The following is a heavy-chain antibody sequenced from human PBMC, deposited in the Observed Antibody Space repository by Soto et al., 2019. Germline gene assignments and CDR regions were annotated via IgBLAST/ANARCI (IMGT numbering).Heavy chain of an antibody. V-gene: IGHV3-48*03. CDR3: ATEELCGADCYFFKH. CDR1: GFNLRNYE. D-gene: IGHD2-21*02. Sequence: EVQLLETGGGSVHVGGSLRLSCAVSGFNLRNYEMNWVRQVPGKGLEWISKISGSNNNIYYADSVQGRFTISRDNANNVLFLRMNSLRAEDTATYHCATEELCGADCYFFKHWGQGTLVTVSS. J-gene: IGHJ4*02. CDR2: ISGSNNNI.